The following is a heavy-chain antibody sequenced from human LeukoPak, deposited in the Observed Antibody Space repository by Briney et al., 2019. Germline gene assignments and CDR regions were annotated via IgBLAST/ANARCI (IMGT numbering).Heavy chain of an antibody. D-gene: IGHD3-3*01. CDR1: GGSFSGYY. Sequence: SETLSLTCAVYGGSFSGYYWSWIRQPPGKGLEWIGEINHSGSTNYNPSLKSRVTISVDTSKNQFSLKLSSVTAADTAVYYCVRSDDFWSGYYGYWGLGTLVTVSS. V-gene: IGHV4-34*01. J-gene: IGHJ4*02. CDR2: INHSGST. CDR3: VRSDDFWSGYYGY.